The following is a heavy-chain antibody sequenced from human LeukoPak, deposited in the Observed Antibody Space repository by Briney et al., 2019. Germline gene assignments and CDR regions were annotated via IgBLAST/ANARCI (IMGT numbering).Heavy chain of an antibody. CDR2: MYTSGST. V-gene: IGHV4-61*02. CDR1: GDSISSDTDY. D-gene: IGHD3-10*01. J-gene: IGHJ4*02. CDR3: AREANYYGSGSYFEGTFDY. Sequence: SETLSLTCTVSGDSISSDTDYWNWIRQPAGKGLEWIGRMYTSGSTNYNPSLESRVSISVDTSKNEFSLKLTSVTAADTAVYYCAREANYYGSGSYFEGTFDYWGQGSLATVSS.